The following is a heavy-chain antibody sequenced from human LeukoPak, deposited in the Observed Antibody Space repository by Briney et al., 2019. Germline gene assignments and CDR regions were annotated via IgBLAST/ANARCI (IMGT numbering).Heavy chain of an antibody. Sequence: SETLSLTCTASGGSISSYYWSWIRQPPGKGLEWVGYIYSSGSTNYNTSLKSRVTISVDTSKNQFSLKLSSVTAADTAVYYCARDGYSSGWPLFDYWGQGTLVTVSS. V-gene: IGHV4-59*01. D-gene: IGHD6-19*01. CDR1: GGSISSYY. CDR3: ARDGYSSGWPLFDY. CDR2: IYSSGST. J-gene: IGHJ4*02.